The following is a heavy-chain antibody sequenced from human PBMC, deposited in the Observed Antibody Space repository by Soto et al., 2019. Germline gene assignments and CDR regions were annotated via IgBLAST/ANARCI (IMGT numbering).Heavy chain of an antibody. J-gene: IGHJ4*02. CDR1: GYSFTKFA. CDR3: ARGIWVATTASYYFDS. V-gene: IGHV1-3*01. CDR2: NNAGNGNT. Sequence: QVQLVQSGAEVKKPGTSVILSCKASGYSFTKFAVQWVRQALGQRLEWMGWNNAGNGNTKYSQKFQDRLTITRDASANIAYMDLRSLTSEDTAVYYCARGIWVATTASYYFDSWGQGTQVTVSP. D-gene: IGHD5-12*01.